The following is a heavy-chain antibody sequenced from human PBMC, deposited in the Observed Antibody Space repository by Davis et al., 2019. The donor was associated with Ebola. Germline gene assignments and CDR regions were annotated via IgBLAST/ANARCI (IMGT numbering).Heavy chain of an antibody. V-gene: IGHV3-23*01. CDR2: LGTSADT. D-gene: IGHD6-19*01. J-gene: IGHJ6*04. CDR3: AKGGSGWPSDYSYGMGV. CDR1: GFVFRNYV. Sequence: PGGSLRLSCAASGFVFRNYVMSWVRQAPGKGLEWVSTLGTSADTYYADSVKGRFTISRDNSKNTLYLQMNGLRVEDTAIYYCAKGGSGWPSDYSYGMGVWGKGTTVTVSS.